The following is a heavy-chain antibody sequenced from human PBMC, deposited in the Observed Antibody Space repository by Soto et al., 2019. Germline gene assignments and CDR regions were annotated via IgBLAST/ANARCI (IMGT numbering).Heavy chain of an antibody. Sequence: SETLSLTCTVSGGSISSSSYYWGWIRQPPGKGLEWIGSIYYSGSTYYNPSLKSRVTISVDTSKNQFSLKLSSVTAADTAVYYCARQHRCSGGSCYSGLYSGDWFDPWGQGTLVTVSS. CDR1: GGSISSSSYY. D-gene: IGHD2-15*01. J-gene: IGHJ5*02. CDR2: IYYSGST. V-gene: IGHV4-39*01. CDR3: ARQHRCSGGSCYSGLYSGDWFDP.